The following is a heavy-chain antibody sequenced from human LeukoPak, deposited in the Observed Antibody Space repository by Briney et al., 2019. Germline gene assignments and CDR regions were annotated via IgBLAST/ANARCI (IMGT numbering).Heavy chain of an antibody. Sequence: GGSLRLSCAASEFTSSAFWMTWVRQAPGKGLEWVATILPGGKESYRVDSVKGRFIISRDNAKNSLFLQMNSLRGDDTALYYCMSAHGYWGQGTLVTVSS. CDR3: MSAHGY. CDR1: EFTSSAFW. V-gene: IGHV3-7*01. J-gene: IGHJ4*02. CDR2: ILPGGKES.